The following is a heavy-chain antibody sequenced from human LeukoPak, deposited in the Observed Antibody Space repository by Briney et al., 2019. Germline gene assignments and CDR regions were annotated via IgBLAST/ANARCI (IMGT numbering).Heavy chain of an antibody. D-gene: IGHD2-2*01. CDR2: IYHSGST. CDR1: GGSISSSNW. J-gene: IGHJ3*02. Sequence: SGILSLTCAVSGGSISSSNWWSWVRQPPGKGLEWIGEIYHSGSTNYNPSLKSRVTISVDKSKNQFSLKLSSVTAADTAVYYCARDRIVVEPAATRAAFDIWGQGTMVTVSS. CDR3: ARDRIVVEPAATRAAFDI. V-gene: IGHV4-4*02.